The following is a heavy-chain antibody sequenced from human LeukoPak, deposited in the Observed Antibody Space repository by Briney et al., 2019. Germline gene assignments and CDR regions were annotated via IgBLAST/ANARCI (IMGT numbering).Heavy chain of an antibody. J-gene: IGHJ4*02. CDR1: GGSFSGYY. V-gene: IGHV4-31*11. CDR3: AREGRFLEWFHYFDY. Sequence: SETLSLTCAVYGGSFSGYYWSWIRQHPGKGLEWIGYIYYSGSTYYNPSLKSRVTISVDTSKNQFSLKLSSVTAADTAVYYCAREGRFLEWFHYFDYWGQGTLVTVSS. CDR2: IYYSGST. D-gene: IGHD3-3*01.